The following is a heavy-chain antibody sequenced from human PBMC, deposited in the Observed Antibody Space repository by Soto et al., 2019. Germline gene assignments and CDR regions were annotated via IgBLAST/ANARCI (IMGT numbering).Heavy chain of an antibody. V-gene: IGHV3-73*01. D-gene: IGHD3-3*01. J-gene: IGHJ6*03. CDR1: GFTFSGSA. Sequence: ESGGGLVQPGGSLKLSCAASGFTFSGSAMHWVRQASGKGLEWVGSIRSKANSYATAYAASVKGRFTISRDDSKNTAYLHMNSLKTEDTAVYYCTTYYDFWSHNYYYYMDVWGKGTTVTVSS. CDR2: IRSKANSYAT. CDR3: TTYYDFWSHNYYYYMDV.